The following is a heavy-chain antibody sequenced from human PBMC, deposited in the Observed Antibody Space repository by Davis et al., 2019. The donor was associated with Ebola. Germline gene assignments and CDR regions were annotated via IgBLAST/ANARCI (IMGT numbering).Heavy chain of an antibody. V-gene: IGHV3-53*01. CDR2: IYSGGST. D-gene: IGHD5-18*01. CDR3: ARDAIQLWFSGMDV. Sequence: PGGSLRLSCAASGFTVSSNYMSWVRQAPGKGLEWVSVIYSGGSTYYADSVKGRFTISRHNSKNTLYLQMNSLRAEDTAVYYCARDAIQLWFSGMDVWGQGTTVTVSS. CDR1: GFTVSSNY. J-gene: IGHJ6*02.